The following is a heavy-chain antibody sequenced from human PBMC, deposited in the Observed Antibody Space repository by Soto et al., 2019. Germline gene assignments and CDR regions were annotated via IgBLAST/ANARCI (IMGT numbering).Heavy chain of an antibody. J-gene: IGHJ3*02. CDR2: ISGSGGST. CDR1: GFTFSSYA. Sequence: GGSLRLSCAASGFTFSSYAMSWVRQAPGKGLEWVSAISGSGGSTYYADSGKGRFTISRDKSKNTLYLQMNSLRAEDTAVYYCAKEVIAATVNGAFDIWGQGTMVTVSS. D-gene: IGHD2-15*01. CDR3: AKEVIAATVNGAFDI. V-gene: IGHV3-23*01.